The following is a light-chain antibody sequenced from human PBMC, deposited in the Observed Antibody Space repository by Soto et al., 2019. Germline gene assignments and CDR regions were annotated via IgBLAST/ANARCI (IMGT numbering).Light chain of an antibody. CDR1: QSVSSSY. V-gene: IGKV3-20*01. CDR2: GAS. CDR3: QQYGSSSFT. Sequence: EMVLTQSPGTLSLSPGERATLSCRASQSVSSSYLAWYQQKPGQAPRLLIYGASSRATGIPDRFSGSGSGTDFTLTISRLEPEDCAVYYCQQYGSSSFTFGPGTKVDIK. J-gene: IGKJ3*01.